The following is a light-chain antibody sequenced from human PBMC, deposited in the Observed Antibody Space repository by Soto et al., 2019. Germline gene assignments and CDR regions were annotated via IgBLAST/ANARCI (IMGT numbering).Light chain of an antibody. CDR2: GVS. CDR3: SSYASGGSYV. CDR1: SSDVGGYNA. V-gene: IGLV2-14*03. J-gene: IGLJ1*01. Sequence: QSVLTQPASVSESPGQSITISCSGSSSDVGGYNAVSWYQQHPGKVPKLVIYGVSDRPSGISSRFSASKSGNTASLTISGLQAEDEADYYCSSYASGGSYVFGTGTKLTVL.